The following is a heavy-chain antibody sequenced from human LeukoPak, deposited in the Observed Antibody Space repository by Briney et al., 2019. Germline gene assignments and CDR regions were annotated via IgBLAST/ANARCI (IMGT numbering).Heavy chain of an antibody. D-gene: IGHD4-17*01. V-gene: IGHV1-18*01. Sequence: ASVKVSCKASGYTFTSYGISWVRQAPGQGLEWMGWISAYNGNTNYAQKLQGRDTMTTDTSTSTAYMELRSLRSDDTAVYYCARRQSIYGDYVLEYWGQGTLVTVSS. J-gene: IGHJ4*02. CDR3: ARRQSIYGDYVLEY. CDR1: GYTFTSYG. CDR2: ISAYNGNT.